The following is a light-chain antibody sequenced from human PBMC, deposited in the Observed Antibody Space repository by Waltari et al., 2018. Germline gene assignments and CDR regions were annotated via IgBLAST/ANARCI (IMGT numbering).Light chain of an antibody. CDR3: QQYDDSAVT. CDR1: QSVTSIS. J-gene: IGKJ4*01. V-gene: IGKV3-20*01. CDR2: STS. Sequence: IVLTQSPDTLSLSPGERATLSCRASQSVTSISLAWYQQKPGQAPRLLIYSTSSMATEVSDRFSGSGSGTDFTLTINSLEPEDSAVYHCQQYDDSAVTFGGGTRVEIK.